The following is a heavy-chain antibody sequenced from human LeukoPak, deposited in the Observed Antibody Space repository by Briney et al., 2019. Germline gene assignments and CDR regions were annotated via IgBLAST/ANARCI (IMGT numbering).Heavy chain of an antibody. CDR1: GFTFGDYA. CDR2: ISWNSVDI. Sequence: GGSLRLSCAASGFTFGDYAMHWVRQAPGKGLEWVSGISWNSVDIGYGDSVKGRFTISRDNAKNSLFLQMNSLRADDTALYYCAKVSYDSSGSYFSLDYWGQGTLVTVSS. J-gene: IGHJ4*02. CDR3: AKVSYDSSGSYFSLDY. V-gene: IGHV3-9*01. D-gene: IGHD3-22*01.